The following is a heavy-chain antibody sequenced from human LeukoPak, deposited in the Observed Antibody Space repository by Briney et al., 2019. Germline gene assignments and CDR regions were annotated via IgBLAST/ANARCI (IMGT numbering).Heavy chain of an antibody. D-gene: IGHD1-26*01. CDR1: RFTFDDYA. V-gene: IGHV3-9*01. J-gene: IGHJ3*02. CDR3: AKSGSYYLGAFDI. Sequence: GGSLRLSCAASRFTFDDYAMHWVRQAPGKGLEWVSGISWNSGSIGYADSVKGRFTISRDNAKNSLYLQMNSLRAEDTALYYCAKSGSYYLGAFDIWGQGTMVTVSS. CDR2: ISWNSGSI.